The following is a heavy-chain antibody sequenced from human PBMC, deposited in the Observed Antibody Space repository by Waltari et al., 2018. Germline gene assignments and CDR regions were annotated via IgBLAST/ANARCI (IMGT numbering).Heavy chain of an antibody. CDR1: GFSFSRYG. V-gene: IGHV3-30*02. Sequence: QVQLVESGGGVVQPGGSLRLSCAASGFSFSRYGMHWVRQAPGKGLEWVSFIRYDGSNKYYADSVKGRFTIYRDDSRNTLYLQLNSLRAVDTAVYYCAKDNKGDSTNWYFDLWGRGTLVIVSS. J-gene: IGHJ2*01. D-gene: IGHD2-8*01. CDR2: IRYDGSNK. CDR3: AKDNKGDSTNWYFDL.